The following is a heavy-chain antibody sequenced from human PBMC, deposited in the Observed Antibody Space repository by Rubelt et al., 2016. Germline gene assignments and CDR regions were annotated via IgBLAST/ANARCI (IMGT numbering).Heavy chain of an antibody. CDR2: ISSISSLI. CDR1: GFTFGGYS. CDR3: ATYCGSDPCYGWNFYGMDV. V-gene: IGHV3-48*04. D-gene: IGHD2-21*02. Sequence: VRPGGSLRLSCAASGFTFGGYSMNWLRQAPGKGLEWVSYISSISSLIYYADSVKGRFIIIRDNAKNSLYLQMNSLRAADRAVYYCATYCGSDPCYGWNFYGMDVWGQGTTVTVSS. J-gene: IGHJ6*02.